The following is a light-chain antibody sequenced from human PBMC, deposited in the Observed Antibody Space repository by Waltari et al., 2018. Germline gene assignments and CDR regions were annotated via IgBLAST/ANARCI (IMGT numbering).Light chain of an antibody. J-gene: IGKJ1*01. Sequence: DIVMTQSPDSLAVSLGERATLNCKSSQSVLYSSNKKNYLAWYQQKPGQSPKLLIYWASTRESGVPDRFSGSGSETDFTLTISNLQAEDVAVYYCQQYYSTLSWTFGQGTKVEIK. V-gene: IGKV4-1*01. CDR1: QSVLYSSNKKNY. CDR3: QQYYSTLSWT. CDR2: WAS.